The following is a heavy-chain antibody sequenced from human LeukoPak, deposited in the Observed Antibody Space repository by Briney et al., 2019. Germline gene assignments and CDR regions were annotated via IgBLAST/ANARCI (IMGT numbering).Heavy chain of an antibody. Sequence: GGSLRLSCAASGFTVSSNYMSWVRQAPGKGLEWVSSISSSSSYIYYADSVKGRFTISRDNAKNSLYLQMNSLRAEDTAVYYCARGKQQLGYWGQGTLVTVSS. D-gene: IGHD6-13*01. CDR3: ARGKQQLGY. J-gene: IGHJ4*02. CDR1: GFTVSSNY. CDR2: ISSSSSYI. V-gene: IGHV3-21*01.